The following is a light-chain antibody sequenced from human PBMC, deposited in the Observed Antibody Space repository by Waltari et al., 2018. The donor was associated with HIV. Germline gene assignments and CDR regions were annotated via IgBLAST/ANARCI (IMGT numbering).Light chain of an antibody. CDR3: QQLNSYPPWT. Sequence: IQLTQSPSSLSASVGDRVTITCRTSQGISTALAWYQQRPGKAPELLIYDASSLESGVPSRFSGSGSGTEFTLTINSLQPEDSASYYCQQLNSYPPWTFGQGTKLEI. V-gene: IGKV1-13*02. CDR1: QGISTA. J-gene: IGKJ2*01. CDR2: DAS.